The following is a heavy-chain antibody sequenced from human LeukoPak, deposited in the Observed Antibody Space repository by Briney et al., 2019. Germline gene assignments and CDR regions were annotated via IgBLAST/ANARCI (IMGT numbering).Heavy chain of an antibody. D-gene: IGHD4-23*01. CDR2: ISDSGGIT. J-gene: IGHJ4*02. V-gene: IGHV3-23*01. CDR1: GFTFSTFS. CDR3: AKDKGGNSDYFDY. Sequence: GGSLRLSCAASGFTFSTFSMSWVRQASGKGLEWVSTISDSGGITDYADSVKGRFTVSRDNSKNTLYLQMNSLRAEDTAVYYCAKDKGGNSDYFDYWGQGTLVTVSS.